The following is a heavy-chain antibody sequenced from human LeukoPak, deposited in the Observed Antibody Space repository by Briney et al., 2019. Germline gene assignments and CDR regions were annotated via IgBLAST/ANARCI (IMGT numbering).Heavy chain of an antibody. CDR2: NNHSGST. D-gene: IGHD6-19*01. Sequence: PSETLSLTRAVYGGSFSDYYWSWLRQPPRKGLEWIGENNHSGSTAYRPSLKSRVTISAHKSKNQFSLKLSSVTAADTAVYYCARVPSGIAVAGSIGYYFDYWDQGTLVTVSS. J-gene: IGHJ4*02. V-gene: IGHV4-34*01. CDR1: GGSFSDYY. CDR3: ARVPSGIAVAGSIGYYFDY.